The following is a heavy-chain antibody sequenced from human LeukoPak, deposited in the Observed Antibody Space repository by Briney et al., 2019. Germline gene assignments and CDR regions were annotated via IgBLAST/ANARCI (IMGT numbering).Heavy chain of an antibody. CDR3: ARALRLGATV. D-gene: IGHD3-16*01. J-gene: IGHJ3*01. V-gene: IGHV3-48*03. CDR2: ITSSGSPI. Sequence: PGGSLRPSCAASGFTFSRYEMNWVRQAPGKELEWVSYITSSGSPIFYADSVKGRFTVSRDNAKNSLYLQMNSLRAEDTAVYYCARALRLGATVWGQGAMVTVSS. CDR1: GFTFSRYE.